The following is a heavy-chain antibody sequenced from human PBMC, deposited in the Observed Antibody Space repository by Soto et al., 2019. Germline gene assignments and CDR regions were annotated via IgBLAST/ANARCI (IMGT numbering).Heavy chain of an antibody. J-gene: IGHJ6*02. V-gene: IGHV2-5*02. CDR2: TYWDDDQ. Sequence: QITLKESGPTLVKPTQTLTLTCTFSGVSRSTNGLGVAWSRQPPGKALEWLALTYWDDDQHYTPSLQTRLTITKDTSKNPGVLTLTNMDPVDTATYYWARLAAVSTNYGMDVWGQGTTVIVSS. CDR1: GVSRSTNGLG. CDR3: ARLAAVSTNYGMDV. D-gene: IGHD3-3*02.